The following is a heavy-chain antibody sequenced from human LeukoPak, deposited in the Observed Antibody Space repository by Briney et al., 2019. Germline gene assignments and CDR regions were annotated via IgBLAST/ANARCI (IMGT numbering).Heavy chain of an antibody. D-gene: IGHD2-15*01. Sequence: PSETLSLTCTVSGGSISSSSYYWGWIRQPPGKGLEWIGSIYYSGSTYYNPSLKSRVTISVDTSKNQFSLKLSSVTAADTAVYYCARVGNDCSGGSCYPKVHYFDYWGQGTLVTVSS. J-gene: IGHJ4*02. CDR2: IYYSGST. CDR1: GGSISSSSYY. CDR3: ARVGNDCSGGSCYPKVHYFDY. V-gene: IGHV4-39*07.